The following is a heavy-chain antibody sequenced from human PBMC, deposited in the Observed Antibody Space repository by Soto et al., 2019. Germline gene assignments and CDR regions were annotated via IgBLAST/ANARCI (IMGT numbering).Heavy chain of an antibody. V-gene: IGHV3-30*18. CDR2: ISYDGGIK. Sequence: QMQLVESGGGVVQPGTSLRVSCAASGFTFSHYGIHWVRQAPGKGLECVAVISYDGGIKLYADSVRDRFAISRDNSKDTLYIQMNTLGPDDTAVYYCAKLPWCFNDYDRSEYRATDNDAFDIWGQGTMVTVAS. CDR1: GFTFSHYG. J-gene: IGHJ3*02. D-gene: IGHD3-22*01. CDR3: AKLPWCFNDYDRSEYRATDNDAFDI.